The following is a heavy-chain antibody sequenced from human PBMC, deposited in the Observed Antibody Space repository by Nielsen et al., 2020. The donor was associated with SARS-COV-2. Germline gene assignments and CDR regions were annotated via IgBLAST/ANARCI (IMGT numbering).Heavy chain of an antibody. V-gene: IGHV4-61*01. J-gene: IGHJ4*02. CDR1: GGSVSSGSYY. CDR3: ARNVWNSLTGYDTSFDY. D-gene: IGHD3-9*01. Sequence: SETLSLTCTVSGGSVSSGSYYWSWIRQPPGKGLEWIGCIYYSGSTNYNPSLKSRVTISVDTSKNQFSLKLSSVTAADTAVYYCARNVWNSLTGYDTSFDYWGQGTLVTVSS. CDR2: IYYSGST.